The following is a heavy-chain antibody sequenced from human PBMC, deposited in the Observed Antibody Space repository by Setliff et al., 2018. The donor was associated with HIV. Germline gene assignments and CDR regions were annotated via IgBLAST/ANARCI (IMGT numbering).Heavy chain of an antibody. J-gene: IGHJ4*02. CDR1: RDIFSSYG. Sequence: SVKVSCKASRDIFSSYGITWVRQAPGQGLEWMGGLIPLFGTADYAQKYRGRVTITADESTSTAYMELSSLRFDDTAVYYCARDNSDYGDSAYFDYWGQGTLVTVSS. CDR3: ARDNSDYGDSAYFDY. D-gene: IGHD4-17*01. V-gene: IGHV1-69*13. CDR2: LIPLFGTA.